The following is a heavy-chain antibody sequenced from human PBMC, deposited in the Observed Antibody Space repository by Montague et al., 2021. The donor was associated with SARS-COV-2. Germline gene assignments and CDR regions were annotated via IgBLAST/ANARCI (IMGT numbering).Heavy chain of an antibody. Sequence: SETLSLTCAVYGXSFSNYYWSWIRQPPGKGLEWIGDSNHRGSTNYNPSXKSRVTISVDTSKNQFSLKLSSVTAADTAVYYCARGTLSMDMAAVVLLGGIYYFDSWGQGALVAVSS. CDR1: GXSFSNYY. CDR3: ARGTLSMDMAAVVLLGGIYYFDS. D-gene: IGHD6-13*01. CDR2: SNHRGST. V-gene: IGHV4-34*01. J-gene: IGHJ4*02.